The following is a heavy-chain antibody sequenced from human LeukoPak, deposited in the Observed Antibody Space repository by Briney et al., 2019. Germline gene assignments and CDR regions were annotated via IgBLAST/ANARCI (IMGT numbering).Heavy chain of an antibody. V-gene: IGHV1-2*02. J-gene: IGHJ4*02. CDR2: INPNSGGT. CDR3: ARDQNFHGSGGYYGIDC. D-gene: IGHD3-22*01. Sequence: GASVKVSCKASGYTFTGYYMHWVRQAPGQGLEWMGWINPNSGGTNYAQKFQGRVTMTRDTSISTAYMELSRLRSDDTAVYYCARDQNFHGSGGYYGIDCWGQGTLVTVSS. CDR1: GYTFTGYY.